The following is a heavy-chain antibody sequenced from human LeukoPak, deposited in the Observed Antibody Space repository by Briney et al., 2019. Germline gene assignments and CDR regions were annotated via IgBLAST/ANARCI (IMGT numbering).Heavy chain of an antibody. D-gene: IGHD3-10*01. CDR1: GFTFSSYS. J-gene: IGHJ5*02. V-gene: IGHV3-7*03. CDR3: AKVTMVRKWFDP. CDR2: IKEDGSEK. Sequence: GGSLRLSCAVSGFTFSSYSMNWVRQAPGKGLEWVANIKEDGSEKRDVDSVKGRFTISRDNAKNSLYLQMNSPRVEDTAVYYCAKVTMVRKWFDPWGQGTLVTVSS.